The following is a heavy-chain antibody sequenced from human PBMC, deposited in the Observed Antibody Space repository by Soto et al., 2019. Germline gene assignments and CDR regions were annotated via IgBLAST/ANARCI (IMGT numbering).Heavy chain of an antibody. CDR3: ARTPDD. Sequence: QVQLQESGPGLVKPSQTLSLTCTVSGGSISSGGYYWSWIRQHPGKRLEWIGYIYYTVSTYYNPSLKRRITTSVDTSKNQFSLKLSSVTAADTSLYDCARTPDDWGQRTLVTVSS. D-gene: IGHD2-15*01. V-gene: IGHV4-31*03. CDR2: IYYTVST. CDR1: GGSISSGGYY. J-gene: IGHJ4*02.